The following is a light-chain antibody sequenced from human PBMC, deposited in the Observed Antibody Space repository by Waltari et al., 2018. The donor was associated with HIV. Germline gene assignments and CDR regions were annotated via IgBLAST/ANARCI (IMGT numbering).Light chain of an antibody. V-gene: IGLV3-21*04. J-gene: IGLJ3*02. CDR3: HVWDGSDYVSGV. CDR1: DIGAKS. CDR2: YNT. Sequence: SYVLTQPPSVSVAPGKTATITCGGNDIGAKSVHWSQQKPGQAPVLVIYYNTDRPSGIPERCSGSKSGNTATLTISRAEAGDEADYYCHVWDGSDYVSGVFGGGTKVTVL.